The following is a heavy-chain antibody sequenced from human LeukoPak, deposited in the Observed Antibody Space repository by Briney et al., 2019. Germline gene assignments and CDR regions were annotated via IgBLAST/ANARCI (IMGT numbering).Heavy chain of an antibody. CDR3: AILYGSGRYFDY. CDR1: GGSFSGYY. Sequence: PSETLSLTCAVYGGSFSGYYWSWIRQPPGKGLEWIGEINHSGSTNYNPSLKSRVTISVDTSKNQFSLKLSSVTAADTAVHYCAILYGSGRYFDYWGQGTLVTVSS. D-gene: IGHD3-10*01. V-gene: IGHV4-34*01. J-gene: IGHJ4*02. CDR2: INHSGST.